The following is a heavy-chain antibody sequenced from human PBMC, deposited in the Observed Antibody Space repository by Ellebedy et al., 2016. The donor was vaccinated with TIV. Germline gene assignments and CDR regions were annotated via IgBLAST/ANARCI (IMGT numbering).Heavy chain of an antibody. D-gene: IGHD3-16*01. CDR1: GGSFSGYY. CDR2: IYYSGST. V-gene: IGHV4-34*09. J-gene: IGHJ6*02. CDR3: ARDTRDGTSFWDYYYGMDV. Sequence: SETLSLXXAVYGGSFSGYYWSWIRQPPGKGLEWIGYIYYSGSTYYNPSLKSRVTISVDTSKNQFSLKLSSVTAADTAVYYCARDTRDGTSFWDYYYGMDVWGQGTTVTVSS.